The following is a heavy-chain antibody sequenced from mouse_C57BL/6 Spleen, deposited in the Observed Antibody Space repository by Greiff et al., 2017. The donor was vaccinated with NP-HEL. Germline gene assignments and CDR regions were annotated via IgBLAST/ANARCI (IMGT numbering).Heavy chain of an antibody. Sequence: EVKLMESGAELVRPGASVKLSCTASGFNIKDDYMHWVKQRPEQGLEWIGWIDPENGDTEYASKFQGKATITADTSSNTAYLQLSSLTSEDTAVYYCTTGRVPRGYYAMDYWGQGTSVTVSS. CDR2: IDPENGDT. J-gene: IGHJ4*01. CDR3: TTGRVPRGYYAMDY. D-gene: IGHD2-14*01. V-gene: IGHV14-4*01. CDR1: GFNIKDDY.